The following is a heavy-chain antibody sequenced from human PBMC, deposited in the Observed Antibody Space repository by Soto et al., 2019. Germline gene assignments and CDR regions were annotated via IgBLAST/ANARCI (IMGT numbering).Heavy chain of an antibody. CDR2: MNPNSGNT. CDR3: ARASGSGSYYRNYYYYGMGV. D-gene: IGHD3-10*01. Sequence: GASVKVSCKASGYTFASYDINWVRQATGQGLEWKGWMNPNSGNTGYAQKFQGRVTMTRNTSISTAYMELSSLRSEDTAVYYCARASGSGSYYRNYYYYGMGVWGQGNTVPVPP. CDR1: GYTFASYD. V-gene: IGHV1-8*01. J-gene: IGHJ6*01.